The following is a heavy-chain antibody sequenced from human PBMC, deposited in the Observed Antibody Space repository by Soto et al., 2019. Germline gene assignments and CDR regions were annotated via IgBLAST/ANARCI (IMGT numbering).Heavy chain of an antibody. J-gene: IGHJ4*02. CDR1: GFTFSSYA. CDR2: ISGGGDTS. D-gene: IGHD6-19*01. Sequence: GGSLRLSCAVSGFTFSSYAISWVRPAPGKGLEWVSIISGGGDTSYYADSVKGRFTISRDNSRNTLYLQMNSLRAGDSAKYYCAKEGTSGLYYFDYWGPGTLVTVSS. CDR3: AKEGTSGLYYFDY. V-gene: IGHV3-23*01.